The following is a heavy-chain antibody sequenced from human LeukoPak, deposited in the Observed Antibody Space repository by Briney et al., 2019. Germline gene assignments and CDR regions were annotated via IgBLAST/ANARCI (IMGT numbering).Heavy chain of an antibody. V-gene: IGHV4-39*07. Sequence: SETLSLTCTVSGGSVSSSDYYWDWMRQPPGKGLEWIGSIYYSGSTYYNPSLKSRVTISVDTSKNQFSLKLSSVTAADTAVYYCASRAAATTFRGYWYFDLWGRGTLVTVSS. CDR2: IYYSGST. CDR1: GGSVSSSDYY. J-gene: IGHJ2*01. D-gene: IGHD6-13*01. CDR3: ASRAAATTFRGYWYFDL.